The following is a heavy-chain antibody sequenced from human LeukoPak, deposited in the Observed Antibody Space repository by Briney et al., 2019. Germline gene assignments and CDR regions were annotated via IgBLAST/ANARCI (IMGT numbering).Heavy chain of an antibody. Sequence: ASVKVSCKASGYTFTSYAMHWVRQAPGQRLEGMGWINAGNGNTKYSQKFQGRVTITKDTSASTAHMELSSLRSEDTAVYYCARDYSNYKKMYYFDYWGQGTLVTVSS. CDR2: INAGNGNT. CDR3: ARDYSNYKKMYYFDY. J-gene: IGHJ4*02. V-gene: IGHV1-3*01. CDR1: GYTFTSYA. D-gene: IGHD4-11*01.